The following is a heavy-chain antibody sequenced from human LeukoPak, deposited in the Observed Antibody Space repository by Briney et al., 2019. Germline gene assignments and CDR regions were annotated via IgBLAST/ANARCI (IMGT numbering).Heavy chain of an antibody. CDR3: AREGYYGSGSPPSLYFDY. J-gene: IGHJ4*02. CDR1: GFTFNNYG. V-gene: IGHV3-30*03. CDR2: TSSDLNVK. D-gene: IGHD3-10*01. Sequence: GGSLRLSCVVSGFTFNNYGMNWVRQAPGKGLEWVAVTSSDLNVKLYADSVKGRFAISRDNSRSTLYLQMNSLRPEDTAIYYCAREGYYGSGSPPSLYFDYWGQGTLVTVSS.